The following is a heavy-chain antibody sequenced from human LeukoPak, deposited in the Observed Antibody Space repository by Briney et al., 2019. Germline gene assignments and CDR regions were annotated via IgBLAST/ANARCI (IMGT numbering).Heavy chain of an antibody. CDR2: INPNSGGT. J-gene: IGHJ5*02. D-gene: IGHD3-22*01. CDR1: GYTFTSYG. V-gene: IGHV1-2*02. CDR3: ARTQYYYDSSGYHQSSNWFDP. Sequence: GASVKVSCKASGYTFTSYGISWVRQAPGQGLEWMGWINPNSGGTNYAQKFQGRVTMTRDTSISTAYMELSRLRSDDTAVYYCARTQYYYDSSGYHQSSNWFDPWGQGTLVTVSS.